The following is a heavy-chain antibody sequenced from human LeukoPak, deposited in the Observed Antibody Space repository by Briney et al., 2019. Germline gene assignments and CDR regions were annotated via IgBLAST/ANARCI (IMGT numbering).Heavy chain of an antibody. CDR1: GFTFSSYG. CDR2: IRYDGSNK. D-gene: IGHD3-10*01. Sequence: GGSLRLSCAASGFTFSSYGMHWVRQAPGKGLEWVAFIRYDGSNKYYADSVKGRFTISRDNSKNTLYLQMNSLRAEDTAVYYCAKDSKFMVRGVKVAGYYYYYMDVWGKGTTVTVSS. V-gene: IGHV3-30*02. J-gene: IGHJ6*03. CDR3: AKDSKFMVRGVKVAGYYYYYMDV.